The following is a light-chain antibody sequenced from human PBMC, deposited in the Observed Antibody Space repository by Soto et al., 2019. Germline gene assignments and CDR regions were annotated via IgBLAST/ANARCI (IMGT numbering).Light chain of an antibody. V-gene: IGKV3-15*01. CDR2: GAS. J-gene: IGKJ1*01. Sequence: EVVMTPSPAPLSVSPGERTTPSCRASQSVSSNLAWYQQKPGQAPRLLIYGASTRAAGIPARFSGSGSGTDFTLTITSLQSEDFGVYYCHQHNNWWTFGQGTKVDIK. CDR3: HQHNNWWT. CDR1: QSVSSN.